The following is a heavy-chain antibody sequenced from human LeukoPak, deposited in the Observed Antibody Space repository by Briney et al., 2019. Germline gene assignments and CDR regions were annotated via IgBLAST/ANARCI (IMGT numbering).Heavy chain of an antibody. J-gene: IGHJ6*02. V-gene: IGHV4-59*11. CDR1: GGSISGHY. CDR2: IHYSGRP. Sequence: SETLSLTCTVSGGSISGHYWTWIRQPPGKGLEWIGQIHYSGRPDYNPSLRSRVTISVDTSKNQLSLKVTSVTGADTAVYYCARFGVDYDMDVWGQGTTVTVSS. CDR3: ARFGVDYDMDV. D-gene: IGHD3-16*01.